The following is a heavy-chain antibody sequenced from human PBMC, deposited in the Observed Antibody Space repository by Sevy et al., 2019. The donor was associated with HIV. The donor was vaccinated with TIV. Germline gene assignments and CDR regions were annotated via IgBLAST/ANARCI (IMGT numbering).Heavy chain of an antibody. V-gene: IGHV3-48*01. CDR1: GFTFSSYS. CDR3: GRDRRYYYDSSQSGEGYGMDV. CDR2: ISSSSSTI. J-gene: IGHJ6*02. D-gene: IGHD3-22*01. Sequence: GGSLRLSCAASGFTFSSYSMNWVRQAPGKGLEWVSYISSSSSTIYYADSVKGRFTISRDNAKNSLYLQMNSLRAEDTAVYYCGRDRRYYYDSSQSGEGYGMDVWGQGTTVTVSS.